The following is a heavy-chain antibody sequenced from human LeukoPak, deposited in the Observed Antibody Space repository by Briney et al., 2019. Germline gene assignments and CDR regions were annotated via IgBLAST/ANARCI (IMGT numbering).Heavy chain of an antibody. CDR3: ARFYDSSGLMIDY. V-gene: IGHV4-59*08. CDR1: GGSISSYY. Sequence: PSETLSLTCTVSGGSISSYYWSWIRQPPGKGLEWIGYIYYSGSTNYNPSLKSRVTISVDTSKNQFSLKLSSVTAADTAVYYCARFYDSSGLMIDYWGQGTLVTVSS. J-gene: IGHJ4*02. D-gene: IGHD3-22*01. CDR2: IYYSGST.